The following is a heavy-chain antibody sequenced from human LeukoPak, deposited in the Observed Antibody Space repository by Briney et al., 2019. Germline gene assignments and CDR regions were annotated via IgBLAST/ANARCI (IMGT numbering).Heavy chain of an antibody. D-gene: IGHD3-10*01. J-gene: IGHJ6*03. CDR1: GYTFTSYD. CDR2: MNPNSGNT. CDR3: ARGGGAYYYYYMDV. Sequence: WASVKVSCKASGYTFTSYDINWVRQATGQGLEWMGWMNPNSGNTGYAQKFQGRVTMTRNTSISTAYMELSSLRSEDTAVYYCARGGGAYYYYYMDVWGKGTTVTVSS. V-gene: IGHV1-8*01.